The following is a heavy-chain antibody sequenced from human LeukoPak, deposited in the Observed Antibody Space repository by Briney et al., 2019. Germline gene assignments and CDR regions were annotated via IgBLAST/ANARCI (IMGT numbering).Heavy chain of an antibody. J-gene: IGHJ6*02. CDR1: GASISSYY. CDR3: ARVEAPANYYLMDV. CDR2: IHTSGST. V-gene: IGHV4-4*07. D-gene: IGHD2-2*01. Sequence: NPSETLSLTCTVSGASISSYYWSWIRQPAGKGLEWIGRIHTSGSTNYNPSLRSRVTLSVDTSKNQFSLKLSSVTAADTAVYYCARVEAPANYYLMDVWGQGTTVTVSS.